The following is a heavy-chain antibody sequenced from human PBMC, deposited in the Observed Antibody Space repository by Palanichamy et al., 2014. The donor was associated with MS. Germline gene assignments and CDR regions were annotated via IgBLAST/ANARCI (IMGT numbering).Heavy chain of an antibody. Sequence: EVQLVEVWGRAWYSLGGPVRLSCAASGFTFSSYSMNWVRQAPGKGLEWVSYISSNSITIYYADSVKGRFAISRDNAKNSLYLQVNSLRDEDTAVYYCVRDSSSLFDYWGQGTLVTVSS. J-gene: IGHJ4*02. CDR1: GFTFSSYS. CDR3: VRDSSSLFDY. D-gene: IGHD6-13*01. V-gene: IGHV3-48*02. CDR2: ISSNSITI.